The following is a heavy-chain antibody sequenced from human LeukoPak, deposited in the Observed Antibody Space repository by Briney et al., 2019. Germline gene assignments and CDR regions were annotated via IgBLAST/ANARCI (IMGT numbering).Heavy chain of an antibody. D-gene: IGHD3-16*01. Sequence: GGSLRLSCAASGFTFSSYAMSWVRQAPGKGLEWVSGIRASGGDTYYAGSVKGRFTISRDNSKDTLYLQMNSLRAEDTAVYYCAKIRYDYVWGSSDYWGQGTLDTVSS. CDR1: GFTFSSYA. CDR2: IRASGGDT. V-gene: IGHV3-23*01. J-gene: IGHJ4*02. CDR3: AKIRYDYVWGSSDY.